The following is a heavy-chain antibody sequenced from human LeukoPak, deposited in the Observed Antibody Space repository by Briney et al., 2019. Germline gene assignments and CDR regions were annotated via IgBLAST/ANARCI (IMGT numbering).Heavy chain of an antibody. D-gene: IGHD3-10*01. V-gene: IGHV1-46*01. CDR2: INPSGGST. CDR3: ARVLTPGDFDY. Sequence: ASVKVSCKASGYTFTSYYMHWVRQAPGQGLEWMGIINPSGGSTSYAQKFQGRVTMTRDMSTSTVYMELSSLRSEDTAVYYCARVLTPGDFDYWGQGTLVTVSS. CDR1: GYTFTSYY. J-gene: IGHJ4*02.